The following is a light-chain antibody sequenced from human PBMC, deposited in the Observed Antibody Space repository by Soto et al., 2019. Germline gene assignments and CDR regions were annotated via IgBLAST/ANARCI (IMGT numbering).Light chain of an antibody. Sequence: EIVLTQSPGTLSLSPGERATLSCRASQSVSSNYLAWYQQKPGQAPRLLIYGASSRATGIPDRFSCSGSGTDFTLTISRLEPEDFAVFYCQRYGSSSYTFGQGTKLEIK. CDR3: QRYGSSSYT. CDR2: GAS. CDR1: QSVSSNY. J-gene: IGKJ2*01. V-gene: IGKV3-20*01.